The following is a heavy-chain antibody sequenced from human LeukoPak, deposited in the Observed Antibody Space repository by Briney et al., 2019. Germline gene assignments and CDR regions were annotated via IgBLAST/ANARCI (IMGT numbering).Heavy chain of an antibody. CDR2: IWYDGSSK. CDR1: GFTFSSYG. V-gene: IGHV3-33*01. J-gene: IGHJ4*02. Sequence: GRSLRLSCAASGFTFSSYGMHWVRQAPGKGLEWVALIWYDGSSKHYADSVRGRFTISRDNSKNTLYLRMNSLRAEDTAVYYCARDFELSHWGQGTLVTVSS. D-gene: IGHD3-16*02. CDR3: ARDFELSH.